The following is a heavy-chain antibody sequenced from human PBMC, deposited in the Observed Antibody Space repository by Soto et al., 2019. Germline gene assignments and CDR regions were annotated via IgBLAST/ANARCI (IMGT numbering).Heavy chain of an antibody. Sequence: QERRVESGGGVVHPGRSLRLYCAASGFNFGVYGMCWVRQAPGKGLEWGATIAHDAKKQWYSDSVKGRFIVSRDNPKNTLELQIDRLRDEDTGVYYCVRDLSFAGDFWGQGSLVIVSS. J-gene: IGHJ4*02. CDR3: VRDLSFAGDF. D-gene: IGHD3-16*02. CDR1: GFNFGVYG. V-gene: IGHV3-33*05. CDR2: IAHDAKKQ.